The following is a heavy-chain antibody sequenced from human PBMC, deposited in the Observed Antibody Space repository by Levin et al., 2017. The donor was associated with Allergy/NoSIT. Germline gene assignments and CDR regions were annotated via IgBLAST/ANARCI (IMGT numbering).Heavy chain of an antibody. CDR1: GFTFNTQS. CDR2: ISSFRGGSSHV. Sequence: GGSLRLSCVVSGFTFNTQSFHWVRQPPGKGLEWVSSISSFRGGSSHVFYADSVMGRFTISRDNSNNSLYLQLNSLRVEDTAVYYCVSGGGDSTTAYFDYWGQGTLVTVSS. CDR3: VSGGGDSTTAYFDY. J-gene: IGHJ4*02. V-gene: IGHV3-21*01. D-gene: IGHD2-21*02.